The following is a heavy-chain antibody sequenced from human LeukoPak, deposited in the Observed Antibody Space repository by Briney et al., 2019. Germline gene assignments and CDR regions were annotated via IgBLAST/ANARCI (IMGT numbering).Heavy chain of an antibody. CDR1: GGSISSGDYY. V-gene: IGHV4-30-4*01. J-gene: IGHJ4*02. D-gene: IGHD3-3*01. Sequence: SETLSLTCTVSGGSISSGDYYWSWIRQPPGKGLEWIGYIYYSGSTYYNPSLTSRVTISVDTSKNQFSLKLSSVPAADTAVNYCARKDTLFGWSDWGQGTLVTVSS. CDR2: IYYSGST. CDR3: ARKDTLFGWSD.